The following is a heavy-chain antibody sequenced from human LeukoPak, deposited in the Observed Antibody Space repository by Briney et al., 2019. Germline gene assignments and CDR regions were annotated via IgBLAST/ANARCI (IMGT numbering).Heavy chain of an antibody. Sequence: GGSLRLSCAASGLTVGGNYVTWVRQAPGKGLEWVSILHRDGSTFYTDSVKGRFTISRDNSKNTLYLQMNSLRAEDTAVYYCARDYDFCFDYWGQGTLVTVSS. D-gene: IGHD3-3*01. J-gene: IGHJ4*02. CDR2: LHRDGST. CDR3: ARDYDFCFDY. V-gene: IGHV3-53*05. CDR1: GLTVGGNY.